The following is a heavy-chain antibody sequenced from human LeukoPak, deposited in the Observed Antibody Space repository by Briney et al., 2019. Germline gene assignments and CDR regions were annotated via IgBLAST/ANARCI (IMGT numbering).Heavy chain of an antibody. CDR2: INPGGGST. Sequence: ASVKVSCKASGYTFTSYYMHWVRQAPGQGLEWMGIINPGGGSTSYAQKFQGRVTMTRDTSTSTVYMELSSLRSEDTAVYYCARYNVGANGLDIWGQGTVVTVSS. V-gene: IGHV1-46*01. D-gene: IGHD1-26*01. J-gene: IGHJ3*02. CDR3: ARYNVGANGLDI. CDR1: GYTFTSYY.